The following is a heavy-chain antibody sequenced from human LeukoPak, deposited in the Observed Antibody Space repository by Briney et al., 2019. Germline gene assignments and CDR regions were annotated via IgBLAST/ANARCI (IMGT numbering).Heavy chain of an antibody. CDR2: ISYDGSNK. Sequence: GRSLRLSCAASGFTFSSYAMHWVRQAPGKGLEWVAVISYDGSNKYYADSVKGRFTISRDNSKNTLYLQMNSLRAEDTAVYYCARVPDTAIEYYFDYWAREPWSPSPQ. CDR1: GFTFSSYA. J-gene: IGHJ4*02. CDR3: ARVPDTAIEYYFDY. D-gene: IGHD5-18*01. V-gene: IGHV3-30-3*01.